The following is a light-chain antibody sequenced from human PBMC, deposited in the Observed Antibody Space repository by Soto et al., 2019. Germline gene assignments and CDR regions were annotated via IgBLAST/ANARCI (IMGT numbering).Light chain of an antibody. CDR3: QQSHTLPFT. J-gene: IGKJ4*01. CDR1: QSISSY. Sequence: VQMTQSPSSLSAYVGNSVTIACRASQSISSYLNWYQQKPGKAPKFLIYAASSLQSGVPSRFSGSLSGTDVSLTISSLRIADFATYFCQQSHTLPFTFGGGTKVDIK. V-gene: IGKV1-39*01. CDR2: AAS.